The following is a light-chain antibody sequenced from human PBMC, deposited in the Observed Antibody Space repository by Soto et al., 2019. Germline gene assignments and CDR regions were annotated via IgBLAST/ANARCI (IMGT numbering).Light chain of an antibody. J-gene: IGKJ1*01. CDR3: QQYDNWPRT. V-gene: IGKV3-15*01. Sequence: VMAQSPATLSVSPGERATLSCRASQSVSSNLAWYQQKPGQAPRLLIYGASTRATGVPARFSGSGSGTEFTLTISSLQSEDFAIYYCQQYDNWPRTFGQGTKVDIK. CDR1: QSVSSN. CDR2: GAS.